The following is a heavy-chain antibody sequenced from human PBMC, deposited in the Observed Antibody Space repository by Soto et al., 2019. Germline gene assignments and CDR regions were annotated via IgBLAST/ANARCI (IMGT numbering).Heavy chain of an antibody. Sequence: ASVKVSCKASGGTFSSYAISWVRQAPGQGLEWMGGIIPIFGTANYAQKFQGRVTITADKSTSTAYMELSSLRSEDTAVYYCARAASSIAPGGYFDLWGRGTLVTVSS. V-gene: IGHV1-69*06. CDR2: IIPIFGTA. CDR1: GGTFSSYA. D-gene: IGHD6-6*01. J-gene: IGHJ2*01. CDR3: ARAASSIAPGGYFDL.